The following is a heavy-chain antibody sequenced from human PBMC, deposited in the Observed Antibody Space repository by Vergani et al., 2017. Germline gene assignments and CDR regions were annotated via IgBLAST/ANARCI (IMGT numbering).Heavy chain of an antibody. J-gene: IGHJ6*02. CDR1: GGSISSGGYY. CDR2: IYYSGST. D-gene: IGHD3-22*01. Sequence: QVQLQESGPGLVKPSQTLSLTCTVSGGSISSGGYYWSWIRQHPGKGLEWIGYIYYSGSTNYNPSLKSRVTISVATSKNQFSLKLSSVTAADTAVYYCAGDRPPYYCDSSGYYYYYYGMDVWGQGTTVTVSS. V-gene: IGHV4-61*08. CDR3: AGDRPPYYCDSSGYYYYYYGMDV.